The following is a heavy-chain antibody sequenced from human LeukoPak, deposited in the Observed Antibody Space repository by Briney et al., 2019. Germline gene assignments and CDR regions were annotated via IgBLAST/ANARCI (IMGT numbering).Heavy chain of an antibody. J-gene: IGHJ4*02. CDR2: INPNSGGT. V-gene: IGHV1-2*02. D-gene: IGHD2-2*01. Sequence: ASVKVSCKASGYTFTSYGISWVRQAPGQGLEWMGWINPNSGGTNYAQKFQGRVTMTRDTSISTAYMELSRLRSDDTAVYYCAREVGYCSVTSCAPGDYWGQGTLVTISS. CDR1: GYTFTSYG. CDR3: AREVGYCSVTSCAPGDY.